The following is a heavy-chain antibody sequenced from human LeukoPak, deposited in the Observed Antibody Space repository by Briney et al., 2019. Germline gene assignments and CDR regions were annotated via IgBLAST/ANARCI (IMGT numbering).Heavy chain of an antibody. CDR3: ARGDREGNSWTHFDY. CDR1: GGTFSSYA. Sequence: SVKVSCKASGGTFSSYAISWVRQAPGQGLEWMGGIIPIFGTANYAQKFQGRVTITADESTSTAYMELSSLRSEDTAVYYCARGDREGNSWTHFDYWGQGTLVTVSS. D-gene: IGHD6-13*01. J-gene: IGHJ4*02. V-gene: IGHV1-69*01. CDR2: IIPIFGTA.